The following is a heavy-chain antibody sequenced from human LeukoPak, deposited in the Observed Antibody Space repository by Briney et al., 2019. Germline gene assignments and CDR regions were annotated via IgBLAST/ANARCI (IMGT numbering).Heavy chain of an antibody. CDR2: IRPDGSNE. CDR3: AKDALISFRGAWSQSDY. CDR1: RFIFSTYG. V-gene: IGHV3-30*02. Sequence: AGGSLRLSCAASRFIFSTYGMHWVRQAPGKGLEWVAFIRPDGSNEYYAASVRGRFAISRDNSKNTLFLQINSLRAEDTAVYYSAKDALISFRGAWSQSDYWGQGTLVTVSS. D-gene: IGHD3-16*02. J-gene: IGHJ4*02.